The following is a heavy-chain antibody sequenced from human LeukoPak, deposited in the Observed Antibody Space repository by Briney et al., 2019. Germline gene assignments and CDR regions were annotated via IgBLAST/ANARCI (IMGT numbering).Heavy chain of an antibody. Sequence: GGSLRLSCAASGFTFSSYSMNWVRQAPGKGLEWVSSISSSSSYIYYADSVKGRSTISRDNAKNSLYLQMNSLRAEDTAVYYCARGDYGDYGDYFDYWGQGTLVTVSS. J-gene: IGHJ4*02. CDR3: ARGDYGDYGDYFDY. V-gene: IGHV3-21*01. CDR2: ISSSSSYI. D-gene: IGHD4-17*01. CDR1: GFTFSSYS.